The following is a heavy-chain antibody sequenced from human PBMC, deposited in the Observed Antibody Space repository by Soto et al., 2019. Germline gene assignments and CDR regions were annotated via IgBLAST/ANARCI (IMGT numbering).Heavy chain of an antibody. J-gene: IGHJ4*02. CDR1: GFTVSNYY. D-gene: IGHD6-6*01. V-gene: IGHV3-11*06. CDR3: ASEGGRSSGLGY. Sequence: QVQLVESGGRLVLAEGCLRLSCAAYGFTVSNYYMSWMRQAPGKGREWVSYISSSSGYINYADSVKGRFTISRDNANNSLYLQMHSLKIEDTAVYYCASEGGRSSGLGYWGQGTLVTVSS. CDR2: ISSSSGYI.